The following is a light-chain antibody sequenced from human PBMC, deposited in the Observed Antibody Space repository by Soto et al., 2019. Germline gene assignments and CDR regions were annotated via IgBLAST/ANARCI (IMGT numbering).Light chain of an antibody. CDR1: QSVSSSY. V-gene: IGKV3-20*01. CDR2: GAS. Sequence: EIVLTQSPGTLSLSPGERATLSCRASQSVSSSYLAWYQQKPGQAPRLLIYGASSRATGIPDRFSSSGSGTDFTLTISRLEPEDLAVYYCQQYGSSPPYTFGQGTKLEIK. J-gene: IGKJ2*01. CDR3: QQYGSSPPYT.